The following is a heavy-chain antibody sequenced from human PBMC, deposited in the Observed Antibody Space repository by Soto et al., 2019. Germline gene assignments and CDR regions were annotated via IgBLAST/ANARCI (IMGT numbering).Heavy chain of an antibody. V-gene: IGHV1-2*02. D-gene: IGHD7-27*01. J-gene: IGHJ4*02. Sequence: HVQLVQSGAEVKKPGASVTVSCKASGYTFTDSAMHWVRQAPGQGLEWMAWINPNSGATTNDQKFQGRVTTTRDTSITTGYMELSRLTSDDKAVYYCARDLTGDVGGWGQGTLVTVS. CDR3: ARDLTGDVGG. CDR1: GYTFTDSA. CDR2: INPNSGAT.